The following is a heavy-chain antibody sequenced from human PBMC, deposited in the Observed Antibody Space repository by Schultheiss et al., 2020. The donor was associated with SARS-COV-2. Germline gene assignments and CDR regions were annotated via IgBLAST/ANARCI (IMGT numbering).Heavy chain of an antibody. J-gene: IGHJ4*02. CDR3: ARDLGYCSGGSCYSEGFDY. CDR1: GDSVSSNSAA. D-gene: IGHD2-15*01. Sequence: SETLSLTCAISGDSVSSNSAAWNWIRQSPSRGLEWLGRTYYRSKWYNEYAVSVKSRITINPDTSKNRFSLQLNSVTPEDTAVYYCARDLGYCSGGSCYSEGFDYWGQGTLVTVSS. V-gene: IGHV6-1*01. CDR2: TYYRSKWYN.